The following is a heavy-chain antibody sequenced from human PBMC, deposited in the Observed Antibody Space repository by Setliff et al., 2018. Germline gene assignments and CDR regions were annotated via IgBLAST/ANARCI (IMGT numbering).Heavy chain of an antibody. CDR1: GGSITSGSYY. D-gene: IGHD3-22*01. CDR3: ARGSYYDSSGYSPDFFDY. V-gene: IGHV4-39*07. CDR2: IHHSGST. Sequence: SETLSLTCTVSGGSITSGSYYWNWIRQPPGKGLEWIGEIHHSGSTKYNPSLKSRVTISVDTSKNQFSLKLSSVTAADTAVYYCARGSYYDSSGYSPDFFDYWGQGTLVTVSS. J-gene: IGHJ4*02.